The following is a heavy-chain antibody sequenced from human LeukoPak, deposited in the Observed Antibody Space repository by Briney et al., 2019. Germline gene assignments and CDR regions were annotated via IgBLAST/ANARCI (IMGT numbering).Heavy chain of an antibody. CDR2: IYYTGTT. D-gene: IGHD6-19*01. CDR3: ARKPAGRGRFDY. V-gene: IGHV4-59*08. CDR1: GGSISNDY. Sequence: SEILSLTCTVSGGSISNDYSSWIRQPPGKGLEWSGYIYYTGTTNYNPSLKSRDTISVDTSNNQFSLKLSSVTAADTAVYFCARKPAGRGRFDYWGHGTLVTVSS. J-gene: IGHJ4*01.